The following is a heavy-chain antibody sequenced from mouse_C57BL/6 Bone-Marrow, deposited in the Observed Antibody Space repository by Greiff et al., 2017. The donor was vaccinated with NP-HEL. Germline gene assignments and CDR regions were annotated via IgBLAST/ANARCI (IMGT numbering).Heavy chain of an antibody. V-gene: IGHV14-4*01. CDR3: TTPIYYGYDGDY. CDR1: GFNIKDDY. CDR2: IEPENGDS. J-gene: IGHJ2*01. D-gene: IGHD2-2*01. Sequence: VQLQQSGAELVRPGASVKLSCTASGFNIKDDYMHWVKQTPEQGLEWIGWIEPENGDSEYASTFPGKATITADTSSNTAYLQLSSLTSEDTAVYYCTTPIYYGYDGDYWGQGTTLTVSS.